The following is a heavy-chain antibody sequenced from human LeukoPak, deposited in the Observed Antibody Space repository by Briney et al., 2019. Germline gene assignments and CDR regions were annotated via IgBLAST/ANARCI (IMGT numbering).Heavy chain of an antibody. CDR1: GFTVSGLC. CDR3: AKDLRGQWLAPGVFDL. CDR2: VSGGGSNT. D-gene: IGHD6-19*01. J-gene: IGHJ5*02. Sequence: GGSLRLSCAASGFTVSGLCMSWVRQAPGKGLEWVSTVSGGGSNTYYADSVKGRFTISRDNSKNTLYLQMNSLRAEDTAVYYCAKDLRGQWLAPGVFDLWGQGTLVTVSS. V-gene: IGHV3-23*01.